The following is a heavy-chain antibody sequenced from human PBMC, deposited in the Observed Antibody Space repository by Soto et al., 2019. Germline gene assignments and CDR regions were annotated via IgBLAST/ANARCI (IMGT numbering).Heavy chain of an antibody. CDR2: IYWDDDK. D-gene: IGHD4-17*01. Sequence: QITLKESGPTLVKPTQTLTLTCTFSGFSLSTSGVGVGWIRQPPGKALEWLALIYWDDDKRYSPSLKSRLTITKDTSKNQVVLTMTNMDPVDTATYYCAHQGGGYYGELKYFQHWGQGTLVTVSS. CDR1: GFSLSTSGVG. V-gene: IGHV2-5*02. J-gene: IGHJ1*01. CDR3: AHQGGGYYGELKYFQH.